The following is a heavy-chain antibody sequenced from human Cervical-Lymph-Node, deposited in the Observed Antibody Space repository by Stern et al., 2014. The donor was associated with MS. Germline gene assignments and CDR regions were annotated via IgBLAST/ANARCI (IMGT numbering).Heavy chain of an antibody. CDR3: ARIQEAYGSGSYSPFDY. D-gene: IGHD3-10*01. J-gene: IGHJ4*02. CDR2: IYHSGST. V-gene: IGHV4-4*02. CDR1: GGSISSSNW. Sequence: QLQLQESGPGLVKPSGTLSLTCAVSGGSISSSNWWSWVRQPPGKGLEWIGEIYHSGSTNYNPSLKSRVTISVDKSKNQFSLKLSSVTAADTAVYYCARIQEAYGSGSYSPFDYWGQGTLVTVSS.